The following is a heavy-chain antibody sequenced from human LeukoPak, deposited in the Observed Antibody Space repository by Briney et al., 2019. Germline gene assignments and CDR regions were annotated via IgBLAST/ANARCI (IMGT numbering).Heavy chain of an antibody. Sequence: SETLSLTCTVSGGSINNYYWSWIRQPAGKGLEWIGQVYSSGHTTYNPSLKSRVTISVDTSKNHFSLSLGSLTAADTAVYYCARRTWGSDFDYWGQGTPVTVSS. J-gene: IGHJ4*02. V-gene: IGHV4-4*07. CDR2: VYSSGHT. D-gene: IGHD7-27*01. CDR1: GGSINNYY. CDR3: ARRTWGSDFDY.